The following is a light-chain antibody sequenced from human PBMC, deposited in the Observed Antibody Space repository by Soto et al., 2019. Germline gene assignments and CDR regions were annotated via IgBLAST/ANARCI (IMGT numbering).Light chain of an antibody. CDR2: KVS. Sequence: DVVMTQSPLSLPVTLGQPASISCRSNQSLVHSDGIAYFSWFQQRPGRSPRRLIYKVSNRDSGVGARFGGSGSGTDFALKISRVEAEDVGVYYCMQGTHWPITFGQGTRLEIK. V-gene: IGKV2-30*02. J-gene: IGKJ5*01. CDR1: QSLVHSDGIAY. CDR3: MQGTHWPIT.